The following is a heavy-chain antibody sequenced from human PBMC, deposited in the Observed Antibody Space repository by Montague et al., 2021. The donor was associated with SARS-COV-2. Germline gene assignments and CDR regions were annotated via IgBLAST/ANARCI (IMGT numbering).Heavy chain of an antibody. CDR1: GGSISSSNW. V-gene: IGHV4-4*02. Sequence: SETLSLTCAVSGGSISSSNWWSWVRQPPGKGLEWIGEIYHSGSTNYNQSLKSRVTISVDKSKNQFSLKLSSVTAADTAVYYCARVHPLWFGELLLDYYYYYGMDVWGQGTTVTVSS. J-gene: IGHJ6*02. D-gene: IGHD3-10*01. CDR3: ARVHPLWFGELLLDYYYYYGMDV. CDR2: IYHSGST.